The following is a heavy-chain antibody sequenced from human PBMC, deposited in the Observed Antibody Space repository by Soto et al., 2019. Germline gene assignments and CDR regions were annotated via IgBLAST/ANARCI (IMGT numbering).Heavy chain of an antibody. D-gene: IGHD1-26*01. J-gene: IGHJ6*02. CDR1: DGSINSGDSY. V-gene: IGHV4-31*03. CDR3: ARERATSFYYYGMDV. Sequence: SETLSLTCSVSDGSINSGDSYWTWIRQHPGKGLEWIGYIYYNGSTYYNPSLKSRVDISVDTSKNQFSLRLNSVTAADTAVYFCARERATSFYYYGMDVWGQGTTVTVSS. CDR2: IYYNGST.